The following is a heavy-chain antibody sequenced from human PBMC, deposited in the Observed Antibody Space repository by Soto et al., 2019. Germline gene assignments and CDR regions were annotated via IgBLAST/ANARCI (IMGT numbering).Heavy chain of an antibody. CDR2: TSSNGGAT. J-gene: IGHJ4*02. CDR3: ATIGLSSHSSD. CDR1: GFTFSSYA. V-gene: IGHV3-23*01. D-gene: IGHD3-16*02. Sequence: HPGGSLRLSCTASGFTFSSYAMSWFRQAPGKGLDWVSSTSSNGGATYYADSVKGRFTTSRDNSKSTMYLLMNSLRVEDTAIYYCATIGLSSHSSDWGQGALVTVSS.